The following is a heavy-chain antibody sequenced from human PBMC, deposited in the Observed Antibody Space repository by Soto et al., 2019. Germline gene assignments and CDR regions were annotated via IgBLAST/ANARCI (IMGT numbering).Heavy chain of an antibody. CDR2: ISSDGSVT. CDR3: ARETVTTLYY. V-gene: IGHV3-74*01. CDR1: GFAITNSW. Sequence: GRSLRLSCAASGFAITNSWMHWVRQAPGPGLVWVSRISSDGSVTRYADSVKGRFTVSRDNAKNTLYLQMNSLRAEDTAVYYCARETVTTLYYWGQGTLVSVSS. D-gene: IGHD4-17*01. J-gene: IGHJ4*02.